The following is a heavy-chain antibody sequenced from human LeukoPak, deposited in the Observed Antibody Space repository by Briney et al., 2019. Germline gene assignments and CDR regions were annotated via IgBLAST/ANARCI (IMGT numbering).Heavy chain of an antibody. D-gene: IGHD1/OR15-1a*01. CDR3: ARHVNTYYYYYYMDV. CDR1: GGSISSSSYY. V-gene: IGHV4-39*07. CDR2: IYYSGST. Sequence: PSETLSLTCTVSGGSISSSSYYWGWIRQPPGKGLEWIGSIYYSGSTYYNPSLKSRVTISVDTSKNQFSLKLSSVTAADTAVYYCARHVNTYYYYYYMDVWGKGTTVTVSS. J-gene: IGHJ6*03.